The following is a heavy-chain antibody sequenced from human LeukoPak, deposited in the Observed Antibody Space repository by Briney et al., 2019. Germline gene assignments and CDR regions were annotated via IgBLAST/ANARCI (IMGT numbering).Heavy chain of an antibody. Sequence: SLKVSSTPSGCTFTTYAISLTRQAPGPGLEWVGGIIPIFGTANYTQKFQGRITFTTDESTSTSYMELSSLRSEDTAVYFCAKGGESIQIWSPHRHVWAQGTRVTVSS. J-gene: IGHJ4*02. CDR2: IIPIFGTA. CDR1: GCTFTTYA. CDR3: AKGGESIQIWSPHRHV. V-gene: IGHV1-69*05. D-gene: IGHD5-18*01.